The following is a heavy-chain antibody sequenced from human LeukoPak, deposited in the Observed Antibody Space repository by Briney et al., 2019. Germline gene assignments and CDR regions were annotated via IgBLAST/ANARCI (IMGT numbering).Heavy chain of an antibody. CDR3: AKDPDCTSGICYTFFDY. J-gene: IGHJ4*02. V-gene: IGHV3-23*01. CDR2: ISGSGGST. Sequence: GSLRLSCAASGFIFTNYAMSWVRQAPGKGLEWVSAISGSGGSTYYADSVKGRFAISRDNSKNTMYLQMNSLRAEDTAVYYCAKDPDCTSGICYTFFDYWGQGTLVTVSS. D-gene: IGHD2-8*01. CDR1: GFIFTNYA.